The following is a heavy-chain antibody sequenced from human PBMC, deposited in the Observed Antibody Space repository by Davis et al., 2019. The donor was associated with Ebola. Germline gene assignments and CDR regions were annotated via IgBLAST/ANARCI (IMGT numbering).Heavy chain of an antibody. CDR3: ARGPGSGWSYFGP. D-gene: IGHD6-19*01. CDR2: IHYSGST. Sequence: SETLSLTCAVSGYSISSGYYWGWIRQPPGKGLEWIGTIHYSGSTAYNPSLKSRVTISVDTSKSQFSLTLSSVTAADTAIYYCARGPGSGWSYFGPWGQGTPVTISS. V-gene: IGHV4-38-2*01. CDR1: GYSISSGYY. J-gene: IGHJ5*02.